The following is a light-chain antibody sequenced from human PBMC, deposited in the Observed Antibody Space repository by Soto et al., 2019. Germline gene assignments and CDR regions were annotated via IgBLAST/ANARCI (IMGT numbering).Light chain of an antibody. V-gene: IGKV1-5*01. CDR3: QHYNSYSEA. J-gene: IGKJ1*01. CDR1: QSISSW. Sequence: DIQMTQSPSALSASVGDRATIPCRASQSISSWLAWYQQKPGKAPKLLIYAASTLQSGVPSRFSGSGSGTEFTLTISSLQPDDFATYYCQHYNSYSEAFGQGTKVDIK. CDR2: AAS.